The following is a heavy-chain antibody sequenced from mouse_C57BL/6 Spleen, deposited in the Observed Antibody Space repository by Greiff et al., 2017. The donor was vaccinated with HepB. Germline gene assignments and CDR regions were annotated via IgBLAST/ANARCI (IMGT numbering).Heavy chain of an antibody. J-gene: IGHJ4*01. CDR3: ARKYYSNSYAMDY. CDR2: INPNNGGT. Sequence: EVQLQQSGPELVKPGASVKMSCKASGYTFTDYNMHWVKQSHGKSLEWIGYINPNNGGTSYNQKFKGKATLTVNKSSGTAYMELRSLTSEDSAVYYCARKYYSNSYAMDYWGQGTSVTVSS. V-gene: IGHV1-22*01. CDR1: GYTFTDYN. D-gene: IGHD2-5*01.